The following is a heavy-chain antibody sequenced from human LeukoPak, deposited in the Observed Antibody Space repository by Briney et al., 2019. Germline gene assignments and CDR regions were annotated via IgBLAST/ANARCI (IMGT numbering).Heavy chain of an antibody. CDR1: GLTFSSYA. CDR2: ISYDGSNK. J-gene: IGHJ4*02. CDR3: ATVEVRGVIH. Sequence: PGRSLRLSCAASGLTFSSYAVHWVRQAPGKGLEWVAVISYDGSNKYYADSVKGRFTISRDNSKNTLYLQMNSLRAEDTAVYYCATVEVRGVIHWGQGTLVTVSS. V-gene: IGHV3-30*04. D-gene: IGHD3-10*01.